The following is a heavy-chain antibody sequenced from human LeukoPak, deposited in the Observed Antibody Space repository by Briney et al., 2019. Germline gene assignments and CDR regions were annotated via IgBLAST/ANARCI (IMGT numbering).Heavy chain of an antibody. J-gene: IGHJ4*02. CDR2: I. Sequence: PGGSLRLSCEASGFTFNNYVMTWVRQAPGKGLEWVSAIKGRFTISRDNSKNKLYLQMNSLRAEDTAVYYCAKDWEWELLIFDYWGQGTLVTVSS. CDR3: AKDWEWELLIFDY. CDR1: GFTFNNYV. D-gene: IGHD1-26*01. V-gene: IGHV3-23*01.